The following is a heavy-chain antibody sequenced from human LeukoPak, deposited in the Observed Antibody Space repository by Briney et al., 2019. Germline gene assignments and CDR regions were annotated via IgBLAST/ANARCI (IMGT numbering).Heavy chain of an antibody. CDR3: ARDLYCGRDCYSDY. CDR1: GYTFTSYA. J-gene: IGHJ4*02. D-gene: IGHD2-21*02. CDR2: INAGNGNT. V-gene: IGHV1-3*01. Sequence: ASVKVSCKASGYTFTSYAMRWVRQAPGQRLEWMGWINAGNGNTKYSQKFQGRVTITRDTSASTAYMELSSLRSEDTAVYYCARDLYCGRDCYSDYWGQGTLVTVSS.